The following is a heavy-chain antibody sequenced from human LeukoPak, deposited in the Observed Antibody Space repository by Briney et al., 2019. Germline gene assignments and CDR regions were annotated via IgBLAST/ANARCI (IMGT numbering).Heavy chain of an antibody. CDR3: AKDAYYDILTGYFYFDY. Sequence: GGSLRLSCAASGFTFSSYAMSWVRQAPGKGLEWVSAISGSGGSTYYADSVKGRFTISRDNSKNTLYLQMNSLRAEDTAVYYCAKDAYYDILTGYFYFDYWGQGTLVTVSS. J-gene: IGHJ4*02. CDR1: GFTFSSYA. D-gene: IGHD3-9*01. CDR2: ISGSGGST. V-gene: IGHV3-23*01.